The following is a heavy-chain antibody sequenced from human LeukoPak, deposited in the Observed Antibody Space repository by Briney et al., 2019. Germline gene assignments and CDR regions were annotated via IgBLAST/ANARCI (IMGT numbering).Heavy chain of an antibody. D-gene: IGHD1-26*01. V-gene: IGHV3-30*18. J-gene: IGHJ4*02. CDR2: ISYDGSNK. CDR1: GFTFSSYG. CDR3: AKARWELPFDY. Sequence: GGSLRLSCAASGFTFSSYGMHCVRQAPGKGLEWVAVISYDGSNKYYADSVKGRFTISRDNSKNTLYLQMNSLRAEDTAVYYCAKARWELPFDYWGQGTLVTVSS.